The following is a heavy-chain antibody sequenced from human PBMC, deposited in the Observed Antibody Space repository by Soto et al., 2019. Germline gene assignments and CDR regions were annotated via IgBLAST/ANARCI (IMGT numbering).Heavy chain of an antibody. CDR1: GFTFSSYG. CDR2: IWYDGSNK. D-gene: IGHD2-15*01. Sequence: GGSLRLSCAASGFTFSSYGMHWVRQAPGKGLEWVAVIWYDGSNKYYADSVKGRFTISRDNSKNTLYLQMNSLRAEDTAVDYCARWVVAATHYYYYGMDVWGQGTTVTVSS. V-gene: IGHV3-33*01. J-gene: IGHJ6*02. CDR3: ARWVVAATHYYYYGMDV.